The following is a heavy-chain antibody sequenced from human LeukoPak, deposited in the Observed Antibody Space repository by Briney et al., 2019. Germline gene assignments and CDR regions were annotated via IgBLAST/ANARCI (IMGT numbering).Heavy chain of an antibody. CDR3: ARGGYDILTGFDY. J-gene: IGHJ4*02. CDR2: IYHSGST. Sequence: PSETLSLTCAVSGYSISSGYYWGWIRQPPGKGLEWIGGIYHSGSTYYNPSLKSRVTISVDTSKNQFSLKLSSVTAADTAVYYCARGGYDILTGFDYWGQGTLVTVSS. V-gene: IGHV4-38-2*01. D-gene: IGHD3-9*01. CDR1: GYSISSGYY.